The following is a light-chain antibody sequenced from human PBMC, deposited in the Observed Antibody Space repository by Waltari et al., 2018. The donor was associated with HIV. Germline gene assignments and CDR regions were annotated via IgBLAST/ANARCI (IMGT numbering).Light chain of an antibody. J-gene: IGLJ2*01. CDR2: YVS. Sequence: QSALTQPASVSGSPGQSITISCTGTSSDVGGYNYVSWYQQHPGKDPKLMIYYVSKRPSGVSNRFSGSKSANTASLTISGLQAEDEADYYCCSYAGSSTFAVFGGGTKLTVL. CDR1: SSDVGGYNY. CDR3: CSYAGSSTFAV. V-gene: IGLV2-23*02.